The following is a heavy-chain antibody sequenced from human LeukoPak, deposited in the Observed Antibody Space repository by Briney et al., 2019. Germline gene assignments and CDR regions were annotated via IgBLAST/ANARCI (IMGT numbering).Heavy chain of an antibody. CDR1: GASASSDDYY. V-gene: IGHV4-30-4*01. D-gene: IGHD3-22*01. CDR3: VRYYHSSGFSHWFDP. J-gene: IGHJ5*02. Sequence: SETLSLTCSVSGASASSDDYYWGWIRQPPGQGLEWIAYISYSGSTYYNPSLKSRITISIDMSKNQFSLKLSSVTAADTAVYYCVRYYHSSGFSHWFDPWGQGTLVTVSS. CDR2: ISYSGST.